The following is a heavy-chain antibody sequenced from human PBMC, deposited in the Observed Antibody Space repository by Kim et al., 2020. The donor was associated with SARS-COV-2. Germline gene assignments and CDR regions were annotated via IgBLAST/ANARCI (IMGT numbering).Heavy chain of an antibody. V-gene: IGHV4-61*01. CDR3: ARGPSRREKVYFDY. J-gene: IGHJ4*02. CDR2: IYYSGST. D-gene: IGHD6-13*01. CDR1: GGSVSSGSYY. Sequence: SETLSLTCTVSGGSVSSGSYYWSWIRQPPGKGLEWIGYIYYSGSTNYNPSLKSRVTISVDTSKNQFSLKLSSVTAADTAVYYCARGPSRREKVYFDYWGQGTLVTVSS.